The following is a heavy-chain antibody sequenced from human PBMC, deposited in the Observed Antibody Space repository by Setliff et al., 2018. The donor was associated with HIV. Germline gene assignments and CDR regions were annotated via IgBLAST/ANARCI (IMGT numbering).Heavy chain of an antibody. CDR1: RSTFNSHT. V-gene: IGHV1-69*02. Sequence: SVKVSCKASRSTFNSHTINWVRQAPGQGLDWMGRIIPILGVANYAQTFQGKVTITADKSTSTAYMELNSLRFDDTAMYYCVRGVQSPPHYSYYYMDVWGEGTMVTVSS. CDR2: IIPILGVA. CDR3: VRGVQSPPHYSYYYMDV. D-gene: IGHD3-3*01. J-gene: IGHJ6*03.